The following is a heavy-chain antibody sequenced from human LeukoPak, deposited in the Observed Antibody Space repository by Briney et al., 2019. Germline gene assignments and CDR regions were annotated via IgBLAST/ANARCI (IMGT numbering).Heavy chain of an antibody. CDR1: GGSISSSSYY. CDR2: IYYSGST. J-gene: IGHJ4*02. CDR3: ASAFIPYSSSWNDY. D-gene: IGHD6-13*01. V-gene: IGHV4-39*07. Sequence: KTSETLSLTCTVSGGSISSSSYYWGWIRQPPGKGLEWIGSIYYSGSTYYNPSLKSRVTISVDTSKNQFSLKLSSVTAADTAVYYCASAFIPYSSSWNDYWGQGTLVTVSS.